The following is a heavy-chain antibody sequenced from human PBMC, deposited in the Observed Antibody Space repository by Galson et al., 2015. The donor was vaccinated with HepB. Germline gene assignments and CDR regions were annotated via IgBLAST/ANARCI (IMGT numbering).Heavy chain of an antibody. CDR3: VRGGISTNWFDP. CDR2: VSYDGNTI. CDR1: GFTFSSYA. Sequence: SLRLSCAASGFTFSSYAMHWVRQAPGKGLEWVAVVSYDGNTIFYADSVKGRFTISRDNSKSTLFLQMNSLRPEDTAVYYCVRGGISTNWFDPWGQGTLVTVSS. V-gene: IGHV3-30-3*01. D-gene: IGHD1-1*01. J-gene: IGHJ5*02.